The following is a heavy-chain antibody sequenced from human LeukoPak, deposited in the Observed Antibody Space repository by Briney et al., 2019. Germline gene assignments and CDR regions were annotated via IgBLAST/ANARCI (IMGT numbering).Heavy chain of an antibody. CDR3: ARLGLAFVGQQRHPYYYYYYMDV. J-gene: IGHJ6*03. V-gene: IGHV4-59*01. D-gene: IGHD6-13*01. CDR2: IYYSGST. CDR1: GGSISSYY. Sequence: PSETLSLTCTVSGGSISSYYWSWIRQPPGKGLEWIGYIYYSGSTNYNPSLKSRVTISVDTSKNQFTLKLSSVTAADTAVYYCARLGLAFVGQQRHPYYYYYYMDVWGKGTTVTVSS.